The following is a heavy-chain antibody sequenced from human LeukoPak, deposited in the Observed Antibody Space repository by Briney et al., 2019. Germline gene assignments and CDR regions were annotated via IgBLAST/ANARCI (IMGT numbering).Heavy chain of an antibody. CDR1: GGSMSTYY. Sequence: SETLSLTCAVSGGSMSTYYWSWIRQPPGKGLEWIGYIYDNGYTHYNPSLKSRVSISLDTSKSQFSLNLSSVTAADTAVYYCARRAFGGVIAANWFDPWGQGTLVTVSS. D-gene: IGHD3-16*02. CDR3: ARRAFGGVIAANWFDP. V-gene: IGHV4-59*08. CDR2: IYDNGYT. J-gene: IGHJ5*02.